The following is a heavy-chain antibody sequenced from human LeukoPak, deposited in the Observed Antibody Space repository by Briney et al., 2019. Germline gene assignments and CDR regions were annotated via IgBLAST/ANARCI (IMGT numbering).Heavy chain of an antibody. CDR1: GGSISSGGYY. Sequence: SQTLSLTCTVSGGSISSGGYYWSWIRQHPGKGLEWIGYIYYSGSTYYNPSLKSRVTISVDTSKNQFSLKLSSVTAADTAVYYCAVRSRDAFDIWGQGTVVTVPS. D-gene: IGHD6-13*01. J-gene: IGHJ3*02. CDR3: AVRSRDAFDI. CDR2: IYYSGST. V-gene: IGHV4-31*03.